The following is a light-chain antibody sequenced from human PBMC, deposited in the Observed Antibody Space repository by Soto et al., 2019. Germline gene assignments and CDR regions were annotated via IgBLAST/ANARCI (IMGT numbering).Light chain of an antibody. CDR1: SGDIGRFNY. Sequence: QSALTQPRSVSGSPGQSVTISYTGTSGDIGRFNYVSWYQHHPGHAPQLMIYDVIKRPSGVPDRFSASRSGNTASLTISGLQADDEADYYCCSYAGNYLYVFGTGTKLTVL. J-gene: IGLJ1*01. CDR2: DVI. V-gene: IGLV2-11*01. CDR3: CSYAGNYLYV.